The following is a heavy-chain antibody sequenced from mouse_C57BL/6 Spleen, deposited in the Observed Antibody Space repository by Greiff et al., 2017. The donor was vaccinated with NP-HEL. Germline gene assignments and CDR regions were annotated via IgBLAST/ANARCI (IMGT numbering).Heavy chain of an antibody. V-gene: IGHV1-53*01. Sequence: QVQLKQSGTELVKPGASVKLSCKASGYTFTSYWMHWVKQRPGQGLEWIGNINPSNGGTNYNEKFKSKATLTVDKSSSTAYMQLSSLTSEDSAVYYCARRGWDGWYFDVWGTGTTVTVSS. CDR3: ARRGWDGWYFDV. CDR1: GYTFTSYW. CDR2: INPSNGGT. J-gene: IGHJ1*03. D-gene: IGHD4-1*01.